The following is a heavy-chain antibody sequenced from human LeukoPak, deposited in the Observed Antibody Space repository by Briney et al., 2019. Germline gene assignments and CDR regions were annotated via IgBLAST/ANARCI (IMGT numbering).Heavy chain of an antibody. V-gene: IGHV1-2*02. CDR3: ARDPIVVVAAGGWFDP. D-gene: IGHD2-15*01. CDR2: INPNSGGT. CDR1: GYTFTGYY. Sequence: APVKVSFKASGYTFTGYYMHWVRQAPGQGLEWMGWINPNSGGTNYAQKFQGRVTMTRDTSISTAYMELSRLRSDDTAVYYCARDPIVVVAAGGWFDPWGQGTLVTVSS. J-gene: IGHJ5*02.